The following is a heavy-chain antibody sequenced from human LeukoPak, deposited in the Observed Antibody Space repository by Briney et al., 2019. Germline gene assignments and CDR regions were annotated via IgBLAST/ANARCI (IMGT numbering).Heavy chain of an antibody. D-gene: IGHD3-10*01. Sequence: GGSLRLSCAASGFSFTSYAMTWVRQAPGKGLDWVSTISHSGVSTYYADSVKGRFTISRDKSKNTLYLQMNSLRVEDTAVYYCAGRPIASGNYAGMDVWGKGTTVTVSS. CDR3: AGRPIASGNYAGMDV. V-gene: IGHV3-23*01. J-gene: IGHJ6*04. CDR2: ISHSGVST. CDR1: GFSFTSYA.